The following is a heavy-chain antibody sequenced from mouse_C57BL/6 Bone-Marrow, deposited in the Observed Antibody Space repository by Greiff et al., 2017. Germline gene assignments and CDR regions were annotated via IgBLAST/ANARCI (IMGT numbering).Heavy chain of an antibody. V-gene: IGHV5-12*01. Sequence: EVKLMESGGGLVQPGGSLKLSCAASGFTFSDYYMYWVRQTPEKRLEWVAYISNGGGSTYYPDTVKGRFTISRDNAKNTLYLQMSSLKSEDTAMYYCARHDGYFWYFDVWGTGTTVTVSS. D-gene: IGHD2-3*01. CDR3: ARHDGYFWYFDV. J-gene: IGHJ1*03. CDR2: ISNGGGST. CDR1: GFTFSDYY.